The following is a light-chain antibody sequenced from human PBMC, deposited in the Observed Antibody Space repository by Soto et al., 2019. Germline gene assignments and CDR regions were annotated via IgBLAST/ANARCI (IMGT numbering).Light chain of an antibody. V-gene: IGKV1-5*03. J-gene: IGKJ1*01. CDR1: QSISIW. CDR3: QHYNDYSWT. Sequence: DIHMTQSPSTLSASVGDRVTITCRASQSISIWLAWYQQTPGRAPNLLIYGASSFESGAPSRFSGSGSGTEFTRTISSLQPDDFATYYCQHYNDYSWTFGQGTKVEIQ. CDR2: GAS.